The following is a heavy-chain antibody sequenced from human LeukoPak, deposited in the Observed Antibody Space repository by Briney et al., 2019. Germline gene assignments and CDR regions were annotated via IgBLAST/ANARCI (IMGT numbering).Heavy chain of an antibody. J-gene: IGHJ4*02. Sequence: GESLKISCKGSGYSFTSYWIGWVRQMPGKGLEWMGIIYPGDSDTRYSPSFQGQVTISADKPISTAYLQWSSLKASDTAMYYCARLGLRIAVAGTGFDYWGQGTLVTVSS. V-gene: IGHV5-51*01. D-gene: IGHD6-19*01. CDR3: ARLGLRIAVAGTGFDY. CDR2: IYPGDSDT. CDR1: GYSFTSYW.